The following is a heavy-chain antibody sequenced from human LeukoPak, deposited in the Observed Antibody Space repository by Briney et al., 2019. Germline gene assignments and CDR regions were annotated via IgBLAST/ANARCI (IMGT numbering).Heavy chain of an antibody. D-gene: IGHD3-22*01. Sequence: SETLSLTRAVYGGSFSGYYWSWIRQPPGKGLEWVGAINHSGSTNYNPSLKSRVTISVDTSKNQFSLKLSSVTAADTAVYYCARMAGSSGLWGQGTLVTVSS. J-gene: IGHJ4*02. CDR3: ARMAGSSGL. CDR1: GGSFSGYY. CDR2: INHSGST. V-gene: IGHV4-34*01.